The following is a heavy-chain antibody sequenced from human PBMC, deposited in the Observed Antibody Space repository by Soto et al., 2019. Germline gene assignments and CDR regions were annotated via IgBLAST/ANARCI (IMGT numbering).Heavy chain of an antibody. CDR3: ARDLSIGHGTYGMDV. CDR1: GYTFTSYG. CDR2: ISAYNGNT. J-gene: IGHJ6*02. V-gene: IGHV1-18*04. D-gene: IGHD3-3*02. Sequence: GASVKVSCKASGYTFTSYGISWVRQAPGQGLEWMGWISAYNGNTNYAQKLQGRVTMTTDTSTSTAYMELRSLRSDDTAVYYCARDLSIGHGTYGMDVWGQGTTVTVSS.